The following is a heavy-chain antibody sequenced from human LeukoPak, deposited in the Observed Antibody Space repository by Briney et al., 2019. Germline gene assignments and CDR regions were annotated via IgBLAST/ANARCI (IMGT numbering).Heavy chain of an antibody. Sequence: GGSLRLSCAASGFSFSSYGIHWVRQAPGKGLEWVAVISYDGNNKYYADSVKGRFTISRDNSKNTLYLQMNSLRTEDTSVYYCAKERYSSSSAYIDYGGQGTLVTVSS. CDR1: GFSFSSYG. D-gene: IGHD6-6*01. CDR3: AKERYSSSSAYIDY. V-gene: IGHV3-30*18. CDR2: ISYDGNNK. J-gene: IGHJ4*02.